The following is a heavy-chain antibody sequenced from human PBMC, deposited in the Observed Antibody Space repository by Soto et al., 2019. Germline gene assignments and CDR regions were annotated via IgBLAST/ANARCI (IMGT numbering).Heavy chain of an antibody. CDR1: GIRFSDYY. CDR3: AADPTMRGYFRFGP. Sequence: LRLSCAASGIRFSDYYMSWIRQAPGKGLEWVSYINGGGGTIYYADSVRGRFTISRDNAKNSLYLQMNSLRAEDTAVYYCAADPTMRGYFRFGPWGQGTLVTVSS. CDR2: INGGGGTI. V-gene: IGHV3-11*01. J-gene: IGHJ5*02. D-gene: IGHD2-15*01.